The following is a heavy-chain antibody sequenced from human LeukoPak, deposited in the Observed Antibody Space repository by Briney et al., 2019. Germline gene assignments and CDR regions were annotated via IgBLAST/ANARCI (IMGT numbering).Heavy chain of an antibody. Sequence: GGSLRLSRAASGFTFSSSVMSWVRQAPGKGLEWVSTIGSVGGTYYADSVKGRFTISRDKSKNTLYLQVNNLRAEDTAVYYCSKRPSTGLYFFDCWGQGTLVTVSS. D-gene: IGHD1-1*01. CDR3: SKRPSTGLYFFDC. CDR2: IGSVGGT. CDR1: GFTFSSSV. J-gene: IGHJ4*02. V-gene: IGHV3-23*01.